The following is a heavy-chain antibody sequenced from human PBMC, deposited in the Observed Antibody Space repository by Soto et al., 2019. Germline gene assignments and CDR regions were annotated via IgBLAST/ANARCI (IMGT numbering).Heavy chain of an antibody. CDR2: IYHSGGT. V-gene: IGHV4-30-2*01. CDR1: GGSISSGGYS. D-gene: IGHD1-1*01. CDR3: ARDQLEGNWFDP. J-gene: IGHJ5*02. Sequence: PSETLSLTSALSGGSISSGGYSWNWIRQPPGKGLEWIGYIYHSGGTLYNPSLKSRVTISVDKSKNQFSLKLTSVTAADTAVYYCARDQLEGNWFDPWGQGTLVTVS.